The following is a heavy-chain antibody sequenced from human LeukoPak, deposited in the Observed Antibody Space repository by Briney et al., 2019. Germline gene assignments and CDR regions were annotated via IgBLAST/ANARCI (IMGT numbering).Heavy chain of an antibody. CDR2: ISYDGSNK. J-gene: IGHJ4*02. CDR1: GFTFSSYA. Sequence: PGGSLRLSCAASGFTFSSYAMHWVRQAPGKELEWVAVISYDGSNKYYADSVKGRFTISRDNSKNTLYLQMNSLRAEDTAVYYCARDWQQLVFDYWGQGTLVTVSS. D-gene: IGHD6-13*01. V-gene: IGHV3-30-3*01. CDR3: ARDWQQLVFDY.